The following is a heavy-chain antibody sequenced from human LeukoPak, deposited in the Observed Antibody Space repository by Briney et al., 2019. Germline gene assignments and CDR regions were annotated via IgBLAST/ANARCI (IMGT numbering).Heavy chain of an antibody. CDR2: ISGSGGST. CDR3: AKLGRGLLVPAARQPRPHSGYMDV. J-gene: IGHJ6*03. V-gene: IGHV3-23*01. Sequence: GGSLRLSCAASGFTFSSYAMSWVRQAPGKGLEWVSAISGSGGSTYYADSVKGRFTISRHNSKNTLYLQMNSLRAEDTAVYYCAKLGRGLLVPAARQPRPHSGYMDVWGKGTTVTVSS. D-gene: IGHD2-2*01. CDR1: GFTFSSYA.